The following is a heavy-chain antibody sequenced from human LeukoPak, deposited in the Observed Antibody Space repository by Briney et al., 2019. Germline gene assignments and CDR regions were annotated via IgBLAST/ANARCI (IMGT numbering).Heavy chain of an antibody. V-gene: IGHV4-34*01. CDR2: INHSGST. CDR1: GGSFSGYY. J-gene: IGHJ4*02. D-gene: IGHD1/OR15-1a*01. CDR3: ARREQDGGYFDY. Sequence: SETLSLTCAVYGGSFSGYYWSWIRQPPGKGLEWIGEINHSGSTNYNPSLKSRVTISVDTSKNQFSLKLSSVTAADTAVYYCARREQDGGYFDYWGQGTLVTVSS.